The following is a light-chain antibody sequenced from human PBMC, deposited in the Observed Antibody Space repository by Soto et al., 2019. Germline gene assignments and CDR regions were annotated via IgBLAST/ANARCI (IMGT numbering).Light chain of an antibody. Sequence: EIVLTQSPGTLSLSPGERVTLSCRASQSVAKNYLAWYQQEPGQAPRLLIYDASKRATGIPDRFSGSGSGTDFTLTISRLEPEDFAVYYCHQYASSPQTFGQGTKVEIK. CDR3: HQYASSPQT. CDR1: QSVAKNY. CDR2: DAS. J-gene: IGKJ1*01. V-gene: IGKV3-20*01.